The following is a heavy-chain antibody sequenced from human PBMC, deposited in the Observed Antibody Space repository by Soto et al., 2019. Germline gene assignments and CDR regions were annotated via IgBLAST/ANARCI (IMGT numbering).Heavy chain of an antibody. Sequence: SETLSLTCTVSGGSISSGGYYRSWIRQHPGKGLEWIGYIYYSGSTYYNPSLKSRVTISVDTSKNQFSLKLSSVTAADTAVYYCERDVYGSGSYAFDIWGQGTMVTVSS. CDR3: ERDVYGSGSYAFDI. J-gene: IGHJ3*02. V-gene: IGHV4-31*03. CDR2: IYYSGST. CDR1: GGSISSGGYY. D-gene: IGHD3-10*01.